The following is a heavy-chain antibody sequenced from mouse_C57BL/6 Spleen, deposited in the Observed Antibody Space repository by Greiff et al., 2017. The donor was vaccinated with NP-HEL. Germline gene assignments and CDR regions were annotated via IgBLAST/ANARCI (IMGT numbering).Heavy chain of an antibody. Sequence: VQLQQSGAELVRPGASVKLSCTASGFNIKDYYMHWVKQRPEQGLEWIGRIGPAGGDTEYAPKFQGEATMTADTSSNTAYLQLSSLTSEDTAVYYCTTWGYDVGYWGQGTTLTVSS. CDR3: TTWGYDVGY. J-gene: IGHJ2*01. V-gene: IGHV14-1*01. CDR1: GFNIKDYY. CDR2: IGPAGGDT. D-gene: IGHD2-2*01.